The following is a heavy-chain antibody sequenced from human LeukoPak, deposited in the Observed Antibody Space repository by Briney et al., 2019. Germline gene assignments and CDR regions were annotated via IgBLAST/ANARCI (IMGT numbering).Heavy chain of an antibody. J-gene: IGHJ4*02. CDR1: GGSISSSTYY. Sequence: PSETLSLTCTVSGGSISSSTYYWGWIRQPPGKGLECIGTIYYSGSINYNPSLKSRVSISVDTSKNQFSLKLSSVTAADTAVYYCASSGYSYGYRDYWGQGTLVTVSS. CDR3: ASSGYSYGYRDY. D-gene: IGHD5-18*01. V-gene: IGHV4-39*01. CDR2: IYYSGSI.